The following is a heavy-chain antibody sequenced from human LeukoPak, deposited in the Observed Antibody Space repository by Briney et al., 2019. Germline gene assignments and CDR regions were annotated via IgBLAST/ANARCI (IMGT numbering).Heavy chain of an antibody. J-gene: IGHJ2*01. CDR3: ARDKAVNGGTYWYFDL. Sequence: TGGSLRLSCAASGFTFSTYDMSWVRQAPGKGLEWVSYISSSGTTIYYADSVKGRFTISRDNAKNPLYLQLNSLRAEDTAVYYCARDKAVNGGTYWYFDLWGRGTLVTGSS. CDR1: GFTFSTYD. D-gene: IGHD7-27*01. CDR2: ISSSGTTI. V-gene: IGHV3-48*01.